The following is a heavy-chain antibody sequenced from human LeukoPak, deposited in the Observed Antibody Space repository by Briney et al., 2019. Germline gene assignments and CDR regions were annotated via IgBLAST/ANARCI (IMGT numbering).Heavy chain of an antibody. CDR3: ARVRNYYDSSGYYSLDY. CDR2: IYYTGTT. V-gene: IGHV4-59*08. J-gene: IGHJ4*02. D-gene: IGHD3-22*01. CDR1: GGSMSGYY. Sequence: SETLSLTCTVSGGSMSGYYWSWIRQPPGKGLEWIGYIYYTGTTNYNPSLKSRVTISVDRSKNQSSLKLSSVTAADTAVYYCARVRNYYDSSGYYSLDYWGQGTRVTVSS.